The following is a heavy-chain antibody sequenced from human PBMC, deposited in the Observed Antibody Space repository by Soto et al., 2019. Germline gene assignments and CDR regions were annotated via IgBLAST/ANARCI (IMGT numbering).Heavy chain of an antibody. CDR2: INPSGGST. Sequence: GASVKVSCKVSGYTFTSYYMHWVRQAPGQGLEWMGIINPSGGSTSYAQKFQGRVTMTRDTSTSTVYMELSSLRSEDTAVYYCARDLDMVRGVIITPAVDLPGTAFKDYYYGMDVWGQGTTVTVSS. D-gene: IGHD3-10*01. J-gene: IGHJ6*02. V-gene: IGHV1-46*01. CDR1: GYTFTSYY. CDR3: ARDLDMVRGVIITPAVDLPGTAFKDYYYGMDV.